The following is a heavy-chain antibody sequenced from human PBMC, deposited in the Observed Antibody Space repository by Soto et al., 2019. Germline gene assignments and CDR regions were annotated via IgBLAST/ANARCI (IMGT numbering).Heavy chain of an antibody. Sequence: QVQLVQSGAEVKKPGSSVKVSCKASGGTFSSYAISWVRQAPGQGLEWMGGIIPIFGTANYAQKFQGRVTITAYKSWRKAYIELSSRRSEDMAVYYSARGGYSSSPRLYYYYGMDVWGQGTTVTVSS. V-gene: IGHV1-69*06. J-gene: IGHJ6*02. D-gene: IGHD6-6*01. CDR3: ARGGYSSSPRLYYYYGMDV. CDR1: GGTFSSYA. CDR2: IIPIFGTA.